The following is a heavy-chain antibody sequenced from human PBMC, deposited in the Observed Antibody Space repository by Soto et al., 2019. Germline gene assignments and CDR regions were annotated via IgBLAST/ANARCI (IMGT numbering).Heavy chain of an antibody. Sequence: SETLSLTCGAYGGAFSGYYWSWIRQPPGKGLERIGQLNHSGSTNYNPSLKSRVTISVDTSKNQFSMKLSSVTAADTALYYCARTRMFRFGELSYVYYYGMDVWGQGTTVT. CDR2: LNHSGST. J-gene: IGHJ6*02. CDR3: ARTRMFRFGELSYVYYYGMDV. V-gene: IGHV4-34*01. D-gene: IGHD3-16*02. CDR1: GGAFSGYY.